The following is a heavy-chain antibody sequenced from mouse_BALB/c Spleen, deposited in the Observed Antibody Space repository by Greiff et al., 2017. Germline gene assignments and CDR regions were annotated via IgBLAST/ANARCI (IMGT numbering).Heavy chain of an antibody. J-gene: IGHJ3*01. Sequence: EVKLVESGGGLVQPGGSMKLSCAASGFTFNTNAMNWVRQAPGKGLEWVARIRSKSNNYATYYADSVKDRFTISRDDSQSMLYLQMNNLKTEDTAMYYCVREKLGPFAYWGQGTLVTVSA. CDR2: IRSKSNNYAT. CDR3: VREKLGPFAY. V-gene: IGHV10S3*01. D-gene: IGHD4-1*01. CDR1: GFTFNTNA.